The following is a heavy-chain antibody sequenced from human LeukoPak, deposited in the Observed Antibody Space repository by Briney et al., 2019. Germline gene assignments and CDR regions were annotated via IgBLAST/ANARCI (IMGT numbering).Heavy chain of an antibody. CDR3: AVSIAVPRIPAFEN. CDR2: INTNGGST. CDR1: GYTFTSYF. V-gene: IGHV1-46*01. Sequence: ASVKVSCKASGYTFTSYFMHWMRQAPGQGLEWVGFINTNGGSTTYAQKFKGGVTLTRDTSTSTVYMELTSLRSEDTAVYYCAVSIAVPRIPAFENWGQGTLVTVSS. D-gene: IGHD6-19*01. J-gene: IGHJ4*02.